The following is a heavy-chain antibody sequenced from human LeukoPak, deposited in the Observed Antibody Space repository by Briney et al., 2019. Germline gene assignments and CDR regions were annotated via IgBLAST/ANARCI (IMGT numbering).Heavy chain of an antibody. CDR1: GFTFSSYG. CDR3: ARDSSGFDWPTGYYFDY. V-gene: IGHV3-21*01. J-gene: IGHJ4*02. D-gene: IGHD3-9*01. CDR2: ISSSSSYI. Sequence: PGGSLRLSCAASGFTFSSYGMNWVRQAPGKGLEWVSSISSSSSYIYYADSVKGRFTISRDNAKNSLYLQMNSLRAEDTAVYYCARDSSGFDWPTGYYFDYWGQGTLVTVSS.